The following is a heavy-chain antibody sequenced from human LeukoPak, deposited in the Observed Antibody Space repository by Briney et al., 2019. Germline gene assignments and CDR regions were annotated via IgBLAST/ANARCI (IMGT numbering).Heavy chain of an antibody. Sequence: GGSLRLSCEGSGLIFSNYWMSWVRQAPGKGLDWVANINQDGTEKYYAQSVRGRFTISRDNARNSVQLQMNNLRAEDTALYYCAVLEGLSWGQGTLVSVSS. CDR2: INQDGTEK. CDR1: GLIFSNYW. D-gene: IGHD5-24*01. J-gene: IGHJ4*02. V-gene: IGHV3-7*03. CDR3: AVLEGLS.